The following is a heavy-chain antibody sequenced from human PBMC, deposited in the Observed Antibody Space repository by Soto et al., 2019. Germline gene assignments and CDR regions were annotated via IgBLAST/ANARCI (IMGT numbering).Heavy chain of an antibody. V-gene: IGHV1-18*01. CDR1: GYTFITYG. D-gene: IGHD3-22*01. CDR2: ISTYNGNT. J-gene: IGHJ4*02. CDR3: ARGPTDYYDNSANYFLDY. Sequence: QVQLVQSGAEVKKPGASVKVSCKASGYTFITYGVSWVRQAPGQGLDWPGWISTYNGNTRYAERLQGRVTMTTDTTTNTADMELRNLRSDDTAVYYCARGPTDYYDNSANYFLDYWGQGTLVTVSS.